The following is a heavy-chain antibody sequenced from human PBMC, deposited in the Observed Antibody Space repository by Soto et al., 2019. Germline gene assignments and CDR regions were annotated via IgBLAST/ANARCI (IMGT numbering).Heavy chain of an antibody. CDR3: ARGGSDCSSAGCYVVPQNY. D-gene: IGHD2-2*01. CDR2: SSGYNGNT. Sequence: ASVKVSCKASGYTFTSYGISWVRQAPGQGLEWMGWSSGYNGNTNYAQKLQGRVTMTTDTSTSTAYMELRSLRSDDTAVYYCARGGSDCSSAGCYVVPQNYWGQGALVTVSS. CDR1: GYTFTSYG. J-gene: IGHJ4*02. V-gene: IGHV1-18*01.